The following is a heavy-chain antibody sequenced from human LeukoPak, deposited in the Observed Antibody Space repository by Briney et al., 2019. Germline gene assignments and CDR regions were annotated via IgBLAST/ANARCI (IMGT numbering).Heavy chain of an antibody. CDR1: GFTFSSYA. Sequence: GGSLRLSRAASGFTFSSYAMSWVRQAPGKGLEWVSGISGSGDNTYYADSVKGRFTISRDNSKNTLYVQVNSLGTEDTAAYYCAKGSYYDSSGSFYFDYWGQGTLVTVSS. D-gene: IGHD3-22*01. J-gene: IGHJ4*02. CDR2: ISGSGDNT. V-gene: IGHV3-23*01. CDR3: AKGSYYDSSGSFYFDY.